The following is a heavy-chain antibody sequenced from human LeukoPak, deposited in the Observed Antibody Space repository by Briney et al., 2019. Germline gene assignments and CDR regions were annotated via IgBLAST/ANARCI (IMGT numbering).Heavy chain of an antibody. V-gene: IGHV3-66*01. CDR2: IYSGGST. D-gene: IGHD5-18*01. CDR3: AGIQLWSPFDY. J-gene: IGHJ4*02. CDR1: GFTVSSNY. Sequence: GGSLRPSCAASGFTVSSNYMSWVRQAPGKGLEWVSVIYSGGSTYYADSVKGRFTISRDNSKNTLYLQMNSLRAEDTAVYYCAGIQLWSPFDYWGQGTLVTVSS.